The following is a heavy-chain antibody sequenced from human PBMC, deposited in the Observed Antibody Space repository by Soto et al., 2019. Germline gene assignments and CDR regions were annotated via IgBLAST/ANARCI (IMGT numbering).Heavy chain of an antibody. CDR2: IYSSGRT. J-gene: IGHJ4*02. CDR3: ARDLISGDDSYYFDY. CDR1: GGSMSSEGYS. Sequence: PSETLSLTCTVSGGSMSSEGYSWSWIRQHPGKGLEWIGYIYSSGRTDYNPSLKSRLTISVDLSQNQFSLNLRSVTAADTAVYFCARDLISGDDSYYFDYWGQGTMVTVSS. D-gene: IGHD2-21*02. V-gene: IGHV4-31*03.